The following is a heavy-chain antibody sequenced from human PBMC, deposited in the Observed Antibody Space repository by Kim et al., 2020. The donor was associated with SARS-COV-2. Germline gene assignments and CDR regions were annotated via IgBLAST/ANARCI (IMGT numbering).Heavy chain of an antibody. V-gene: IGHV3-33*01. D-gene: IGHD1-1*01. Sequence: KFNRNSVKGGFTSSRDNAKTTFHLQMYSLRAEDTAVYYCVRGSSGYFDYWGQGTLVTVSS. CDR3: VRGSSGYFDY. J-gene: IGHJ4*02. CDR2: K.